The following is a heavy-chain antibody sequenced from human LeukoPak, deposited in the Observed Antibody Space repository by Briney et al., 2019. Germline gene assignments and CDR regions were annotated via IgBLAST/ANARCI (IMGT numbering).Heavy chain of an antibody. D-gene: IGHD6-13*01. Sequence: SGGSLRLSCAASGFTFDDYAMHWVRQAPGKGLEWVSGISWNSGSIGYADSVKGRFTISRDNAKNSLYLQMNSLRAEDTALYYCAKEGIGIIAAAGFDYWGQGTLVTVSS. CDR2: ISWNSGSI. CDR3: AKEGIGIIAAAGFDY. J-gene: IGHJ4*02. CDR1: GFTFDDYA. V-gene: IGHV3-9*01.